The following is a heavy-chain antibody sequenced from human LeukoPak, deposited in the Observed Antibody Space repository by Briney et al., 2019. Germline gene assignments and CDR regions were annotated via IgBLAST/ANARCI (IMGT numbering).Heavy chain of an antibody. D-gene: IGHD6-13*01. J-gene: IGHJ4*02. CDR2: IWYDGSNK. CDR1: GFTFSSYG. Sequence: PGGSLRLSCAASGFTFSSYGMDWVRQAPGKGLEWVAVIWYDGSNKYYADSVKGRFTISRDNSKNTLYLQMNSLRAEDTAVYYCAESAAGPYYFDYWGQGTLVTVSS. CDR3: AESAAGPYYFDY. V-gene: IGHV3-33*01.